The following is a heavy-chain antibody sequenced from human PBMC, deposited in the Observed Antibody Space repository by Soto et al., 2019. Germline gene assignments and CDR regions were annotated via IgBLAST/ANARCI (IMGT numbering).Heavy chain of an antibody. CDR2: IYYSGST. J-gene: IGHJ6*02. CDR3: ARASGIDYGDYGYYYYGMDV. D-gene: IGHD4-17*01. V-gene: IGHV4-30-4*01. CDR1: GGSISSGDYY. Sequence: SETLSLTCTVSGGSISSGDYYWSWIRQPPGKGLEWIGYIYYSGSTYYNPSLKSRVTISVDTSKNQFSLKLSSVTAADTAVYYCARASGIDYGDYGYYYYGMDVWGQGTTVTVSS.